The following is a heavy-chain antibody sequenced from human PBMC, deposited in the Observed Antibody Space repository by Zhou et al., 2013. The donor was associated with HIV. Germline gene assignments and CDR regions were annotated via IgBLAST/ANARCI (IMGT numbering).Heavy chain of an antibody. CDR1: GYTFTNFG. V-gene: IGHV1-18*01. D-gene: IGHD1-26*01. J-gene: IGHJ6*04. Sequence: QGHLLQSGPAVKNPGTSVKVSCKASGYTFTNFGISWVRQAPGQGLEWMGWINTYKGNTNYAQRFQGRVIMTRDTTTNTAYMELRSLRSDDTAVFYCARDTRLSGTKATYSPLDVWGKGTTVIVSS. CDR3: ARDTRLSGTKATYSPLDV. CDR2: INTYKGNT.